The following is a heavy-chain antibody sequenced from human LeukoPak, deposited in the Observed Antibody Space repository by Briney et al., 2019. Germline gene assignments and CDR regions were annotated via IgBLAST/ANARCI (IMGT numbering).Heavy chain of an antibody. V-gene: IGHV3-23*01. CDR1: GFKFSDFA. Sequence: GGSLRLSCAASGFKFSDFAMNWDRQTPGKGLEWVSFISGSGGTVHYADSVKGRFTISRDDSKNMVYLQMTGLRSDDTAVYYCAKPRDFYYYMDVWGKGTTVIVSS. J-gene: IGHJ6*03. CDR3: AKPRDFYYYMDV. CDR2: ISGSGGTV.